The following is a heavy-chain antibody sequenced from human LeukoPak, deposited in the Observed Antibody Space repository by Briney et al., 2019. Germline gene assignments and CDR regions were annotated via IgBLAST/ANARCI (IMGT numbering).Heavy chain of an antibody. V-gene: IGHV3-21*01. CDR2: ISSSSSYI. CDR1: GFTFSSYS. CDR3: ARDPGYCSSTSCYRWLVDY. J-gene: IGHJ4*02. D-gene: IGHD2-2*02. Sequence: GSLRLSCAASGFTFSSYSMNWVRQAPGKGLEWVSSISSSSSYIYYADSVKGRFTISRDNAKNSLYLQMNSLRAEDTAVYYCARDPGYCSSTSCYRWLVDYWGQGTLVTVSS.